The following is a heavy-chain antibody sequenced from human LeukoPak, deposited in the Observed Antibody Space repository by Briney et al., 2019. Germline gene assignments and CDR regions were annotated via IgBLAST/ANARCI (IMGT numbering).Heavy chain of an antibody. D-gene: IGHD4-17*01. V-gene: IGHV1-2*02. CDR1: GYTFAGYY. J-gene: IGHJ4*02. CDR3: ARGKGRTVTTLGY. CDR2: INPNSGGT. Sequence: ASVKVSCKASGYTFAGYYMHWVRQAPGQGLEWMGWINPNSGGTNYAQKFQGRVTMTRDTSISTAYMELSRLRSDDTAVYYCARGKGRTVTTLGYWGQGTLVTVSS.